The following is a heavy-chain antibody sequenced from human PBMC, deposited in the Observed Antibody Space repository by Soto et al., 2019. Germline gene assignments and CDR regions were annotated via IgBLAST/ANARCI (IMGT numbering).Heavy chain of an antibody. J-gene: IGHJ1*01. CDR2: IYYSGST. D-gene: IGHD6-13*01. Sequence: SETLSLTCTVSGGSISSGGYYWSWIRQNPGEGLEWIGYIYYSGSTYYNPSLKSRVTISVDTSKNQFSLKLSSVTAADTAVYYCARPERYSSSWNQGYFQHWGQGTLVTVSS. CDR1: GGSISSGGYY. CDR3: ARPERYSSSWNQGYFQH. V-gene: IGHV4-31*03.